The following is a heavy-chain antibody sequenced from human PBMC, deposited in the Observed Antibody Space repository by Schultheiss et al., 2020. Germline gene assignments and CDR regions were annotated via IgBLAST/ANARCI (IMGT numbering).Heavy chain of an antibody. CDR2: IFWDDDK. D-gene: IGHD1-26*01. CDR1: GFSLNTSGVT. J-gene: IGHJ4*02. Sequence: SGPTLVKPTQTLTLTCAFSGFSLNTSGVTVAWIRQPPGKALEWLALIFWDDDKRYSPSLKSRLAITKDTSRNQVVLTLTNMGPMDTGTYYCAHRPNMREGFDYWGQGSLVNVSS. CDR3: AHRPNMREGFDY. V-gene: IGHV2-5*02.